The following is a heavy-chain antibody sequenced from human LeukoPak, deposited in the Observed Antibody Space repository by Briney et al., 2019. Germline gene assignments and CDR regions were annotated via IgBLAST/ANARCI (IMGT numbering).Heavy chain of an antibody. J-gene: IGHJ3*02. D-gene: IGHD1-26*01. V-gene: IGHV1-2*02. CDR2: INPNGGGT. Sequence: GASVKVSCKASGYTFTGYYMHWVRQAPGQGLEWMGWINPNGGGTNYAQKFQGRVTMTRDTSISTAYMELSRLRSDDTAVYYCATTSIVGATGDDAFDIWGQGTMVTVSS. CDR3: ATTSIVGATGDDAFDI. CDR1: GYTFTGYY.